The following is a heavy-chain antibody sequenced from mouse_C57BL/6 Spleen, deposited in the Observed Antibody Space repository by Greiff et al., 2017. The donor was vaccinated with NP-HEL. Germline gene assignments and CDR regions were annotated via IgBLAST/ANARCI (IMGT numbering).Heavy chain of an antibody. CDR2: IDPANGNT. D-gene: IGHD1-1*01. Sequence: VQLQQSVAELVRPGASVKLSCTASGFNIKNTYMHWVKQRPEQGLEWIGRIDPANGNTKYAPKFQGKATITADTSSNTADMQLSSLTSEDTAIYYCARGDTTVVADWYFDVWGTGTTVTVSS. V-gene: IGHV14-3*01. J-gene: IGHJ1*03. CDR3: ARGDTTVVADWYFDV. CDR1: GFNIKNTY.